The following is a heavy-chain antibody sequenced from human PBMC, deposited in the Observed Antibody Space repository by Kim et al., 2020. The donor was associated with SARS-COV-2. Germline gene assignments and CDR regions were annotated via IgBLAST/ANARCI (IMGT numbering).Heavy chain of an antibody. CDR1: SGLITYSNAH. Sequence: SETLSLTCTVPSGLITYSNAHWGWIRQAPGRGLEWIGTTSYSGTARYNPSLESRVTISVETSKSQFSLTLRSVTAADTAMYYCAGDGNTIKWFYYWGQGTLVTVS. CDR3: AGDGNTIKWFYY. D-gene: IGHD1-26*01. V-gene: IGHV4-39*07. J-gene: IGHJ4*02. CDR2: TSYSGTA.